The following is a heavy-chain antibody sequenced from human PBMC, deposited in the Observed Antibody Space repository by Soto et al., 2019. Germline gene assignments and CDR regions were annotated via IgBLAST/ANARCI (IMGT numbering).Heavy chain of an antibody. V-gene: IGHV3-23*01. J-gene: IGHJ5*01. D-gene: IGHD3-10*01. CDR2: LSGSGGTT. CDR3: AKDHGTYGPNCIDS. Sequence: DVQLLESGGGLVQPGGSLRLSCAASGFTFSSYAMSWVRQTPGKGLEWVSTLSGSGGTTYYADSVKGQFTISRDNSKSTLYLQMNSLRAEDTALYYCAKDHGTYGPNCIDSWGQGTLVTVSS. CDR1: GFTFSSYA.